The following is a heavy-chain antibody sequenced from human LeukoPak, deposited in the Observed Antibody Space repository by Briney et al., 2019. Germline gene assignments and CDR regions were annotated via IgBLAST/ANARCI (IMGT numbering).Heavy chain of an antibody. CDR1: GFTVSSNY. V-gene: IGHV3-53*01. CDR3: ARTGLVVAAPEGAFDI. D-gene: IGHD6-19*01. CDR2: IYSGGST. Sequence: GGSLRLSCAASGFTVSSNYMSWVRQAPGKGLEWVSVIYSGGSTYCADSVKGRFTISRDNSKNTLYLQMNSLRAEDTAVYYCARTGLVVAAPEGAFDIWGQGTMVTVSS. J-gene: IGHJ3*02.